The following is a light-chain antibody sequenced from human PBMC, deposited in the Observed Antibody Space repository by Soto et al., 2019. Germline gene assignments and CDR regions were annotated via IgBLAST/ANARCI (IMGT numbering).Light chain of an antibody. CDR1: QGIRND. J-gene: IGKJ2*01. V-gene: IGKV1-27*01. Sequence: DIQMTQSPSSLSASVGDRVIITCRASQGIRNDLAWDQKKPGKVPKLLIYAASTLESVVPSRFSGSGSGTDFTLTISSLQPEDVATYYCQKYNSAPHTFGQGNKLEIK. CDR3: QKYNSAPHT. CDR2: AAS.